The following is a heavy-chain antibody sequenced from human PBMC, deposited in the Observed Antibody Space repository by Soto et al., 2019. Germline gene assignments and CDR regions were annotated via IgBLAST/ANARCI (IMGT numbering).Heavy chain of an antibody. D-gene: IGHD5-12*01. Sequence: ASVNVSCKASGYTFTSYGISWVREGPGQGLECMGWISAYNGNTNYAQKLQGRVTMTTDTSTSTAYMELRSLRSDDTAVYYCARDLDGYNYSFDYWGQGTLVTVSS. J-gene: IGHJ4*02. CDR3: ARDLDGYNYSFDY. CDR1: GYTFTSYG. CDR2: ISAYNGNT. V-gene: IGHV1-18*04.